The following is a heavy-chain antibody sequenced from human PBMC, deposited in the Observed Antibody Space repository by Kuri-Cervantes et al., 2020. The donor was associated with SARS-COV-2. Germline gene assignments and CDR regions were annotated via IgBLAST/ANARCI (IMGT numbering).Heavy chain of an antibody. V-gene: IGHV3-30-3*01. Sequence: GESLKISCAASRFTFSSYAMHWVRQAPGKGLEWVAVISYDGSNKYYADSVKGRFTISRDNSKNTLYLQMNSLRAEDTAVYYCARESPFSAFDIWGQGTMVTVSS. J-gene: IGHJ3*02. CDR1: RFTFSSYA. CDR3: ARESPFSAFDI. CDR2: ISYDGSNK.